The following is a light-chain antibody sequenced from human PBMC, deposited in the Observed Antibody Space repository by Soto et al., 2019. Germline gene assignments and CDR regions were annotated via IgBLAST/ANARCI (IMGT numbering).Light chain of an antibody. CDR1: SSDIGGYNY. CDR3: SSYTGSNTWV. CDR2: DVN. V-gene: IGLV2-14*03. Sequence: QSALTQPASVSGSPGQSIAISCTGTSSDIGGYNYVSWYQQHPGNAPKLMIYDVNNRPSGVSDRFSGSKSGNTASLTISGLQADDEADYFCSSYTGSNTWVFGGGTQLTVL. J-gene: IGLJ3*02.